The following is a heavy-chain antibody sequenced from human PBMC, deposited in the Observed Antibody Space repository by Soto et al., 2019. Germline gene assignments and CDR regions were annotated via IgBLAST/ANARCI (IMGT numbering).Heavy chain of an antibody. D-gene: IGHD3-9*01. CDR2: ISAYNGNT. V-gene: IGHV1-18*01. CDR1: GYTFTSYG. CDR3: ARAFCVVRYFEGAYDY. J-gene: IGHJ4*02. Sequence: GASVKVSCKASGYTFTSYGISWVRQAPGQGLEWMGWISAYNGNTNYAQKLQGRVTMTTDTSTSTAYMELRSLRSDDTAVYYCARAFCVVRYFEGAYDYWGQGALVTVSS.